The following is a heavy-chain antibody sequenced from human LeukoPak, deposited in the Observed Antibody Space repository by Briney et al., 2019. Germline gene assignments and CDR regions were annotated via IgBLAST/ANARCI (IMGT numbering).Heavy chain of an antibody. D-gene: IGHD3-22*01. Sequence: SETLSLTCTVSGGSISSSSYYWGWIRQPPGKGLEWIGSIYYSGSTYYNPSLKSRVTISVDTSRNQFSLKLSSVTAADTAVYYCAGPRGRYDSSGYYHAKLYYWGQGTLVTVSS. V-gene: IGHV4-39*01. CDR2: IYYSGST. CDR1: GGSISSSSYY. J-gene: IGHJ4*02. CDR3: AGPRGRYDSSGYYHAKLYY.